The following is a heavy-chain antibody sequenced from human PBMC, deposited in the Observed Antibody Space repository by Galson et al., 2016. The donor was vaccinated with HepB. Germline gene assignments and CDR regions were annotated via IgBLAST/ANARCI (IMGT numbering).Heavy chain of an antibody. Sequence: SLRLSCAASGFTFSTYAMHWVRQAPGKGLEWVALISYDGSNKYYADPVKGRFTISRDNSKNTLYLQMNSLRAEDTAVYYCARENSSVYYYFDYWGQGTLVNVS. CDR1: GFTFSTYA. CDR2: ISYDGSNK. J-gene: IGHJ4*02. CDR3: ARENSSVYYYFDY. V-gene: IGHV3-30*04. D-gene: IGHD3-22*01.